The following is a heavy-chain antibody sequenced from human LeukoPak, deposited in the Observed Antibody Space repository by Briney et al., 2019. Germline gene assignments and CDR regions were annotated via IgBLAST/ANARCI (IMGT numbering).Heavy chain of an antibody. CDR3: AREGGLQAFDI. D-gene: IGHD3-16*01. Sequence: SETLSLTCAVYGGSFSGYYWSWIRQPPGKGLEWMGYIYYSGSTNYNPSLKSRVTISVDTSKNQFSLKLSSVTAADTAVYYCAREGGLQAFDIWGQGTMVTVSS. J-gene: IGHJ3*02. CDR2: IYYSGST. CDR1: GGSFSGYY. V-gene: IGHV4-59*01.